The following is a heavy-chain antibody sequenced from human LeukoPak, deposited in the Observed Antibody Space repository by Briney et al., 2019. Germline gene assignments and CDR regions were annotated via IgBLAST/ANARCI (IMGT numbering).Heavy chain of an antibody. D-gene: IGHD2-2*01. CDR1: GFTFSSYA. CDR3: AKDRPSIVVVPAATPVDY. J-gene: IGHJ4*02. CDR2: ISGSGGST. V-gene: IGHV3-23*01. Sequence: GGSLRLSCAASGFTFSSYAMSWVRHAPGKGLEWVSAISGSGGSTYYADSVKGRFTISRDNSKNTLYLQMNSLRAEDTAVYYCAKDRPSIVVVPAATPVDYWGQGTLVTVSS.